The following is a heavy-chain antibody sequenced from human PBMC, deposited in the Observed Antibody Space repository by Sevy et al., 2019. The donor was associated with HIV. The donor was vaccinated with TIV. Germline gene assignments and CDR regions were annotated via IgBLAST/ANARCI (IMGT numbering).Heavy chain of an antibody. CDR2: INSDGRIT. CDR3: ARGTAGVASL. J-gene: IGHJ4*02. V-gene: IGHV3-74*01. Sequence: GGSLRPSCVVSRFTSSNYWMHWVRQAPGKGLVWVSRINSDGRITTYADSVKGRFTISRDLAKNTLYLQMNSVRVEDTAVYFCARGTAGVASLWGQGTLVTVSS. CDR1: RFTSSNYW. D-gene: IGHD3-10*01.